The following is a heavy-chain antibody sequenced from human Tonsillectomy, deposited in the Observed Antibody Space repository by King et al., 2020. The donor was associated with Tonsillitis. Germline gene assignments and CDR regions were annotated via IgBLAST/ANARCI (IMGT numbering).Heavy chain of an antibody. J-gene: IGHJ6*02. Sequence: QLVQSGGGVVQPGRSLRLSCAASGFTFSSYAMHWVRQAPVKGLEWVAVISYDGSNKYYADSVKGRFTISRDNSKNTLYLQMNSLRAEDTAVYYCARDLRSDLYGMDVWGQGTTVTVSS. V-gene: IGHV3-30-3*01. CDR2: ISYDGSNK. CDR1: GFTFSSYA. CDR3: ARDLRSDLYGMDV. D-gene: IGHD3-3*01.